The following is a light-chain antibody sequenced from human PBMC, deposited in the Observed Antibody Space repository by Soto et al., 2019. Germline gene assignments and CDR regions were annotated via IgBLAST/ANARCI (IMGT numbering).Light chain of an antibody. CDR3: SSYTSSSWV. CDR1: SSDVGGYNY. V-gene: IGLV2-14*01. Sequence: QSALTQPASVSGSPGQSITISCTGTSSDVGGYNYVSWYQQHPGNAPKLMIYEVSNRPSGVSNLFSGSKSGNTASLTISGLQAEDEADYYCSSYTSSSWVFGGGTKLTVL. CDR2: EVS. J-gene: IGLJ3*02.